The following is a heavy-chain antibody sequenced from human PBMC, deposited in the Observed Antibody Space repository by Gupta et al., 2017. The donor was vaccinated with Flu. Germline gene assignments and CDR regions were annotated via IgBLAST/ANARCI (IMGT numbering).Heavy chain of an antibody. D-gene: IGHD2-2*01. Sequence: GLEWVAIIWYDGSNQNYADSVKGRFTISRDNSKNTVYLQMNSLRAEDTAVYYCARWNLGHGSSNGCHGDALDVWGQGTMVTVS. CDR2: IWYDGSNQ. CDR3: ARWNLGHGSSNGCHGDALDV. J-gene: IGHJ3*01. V-gene: IGHV3-33*01.